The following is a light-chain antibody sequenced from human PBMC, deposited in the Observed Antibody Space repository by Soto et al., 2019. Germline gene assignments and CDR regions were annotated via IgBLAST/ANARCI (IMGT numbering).Light chain of an antibody. CDR1: QSVSSSY. Sequence: EIVLTQSPGILSLSPGERATLSCRASQSVSSSYLAWYQQKPGQAPRLLIYGASSRATGIPDRFSGSGSGTDFTLTISRLEPEDFAVYYCQQYGSSPLTFGGGTKVDNK. V-gene: IGKV3-20*01. CDR3: QQYGSSPLT. CDR2: GAS. J-gene: IGKJ4*01.